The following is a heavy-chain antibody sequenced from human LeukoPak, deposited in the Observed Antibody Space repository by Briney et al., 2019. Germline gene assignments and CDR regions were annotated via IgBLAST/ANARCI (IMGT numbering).Heavy chain of an antibody. CDR1: RFTFNSYA. CDR3: ARNENSGWGYFDY. J-gene: IGHJ4*02. D-gene: IGHD5-12*01. Sequence: GGSLRLACAASRFTFNSYAMSWDRQAPGKGLEWVSVIGGSNGITFYVGSVKGRFTISRDNSKETLYLQMNSLRAEDTAVYYCARNENSGWGYFDYWGQGTLVTVSS. V-gene: IGHV3-23*01. CDR2: IGGSNGIT.